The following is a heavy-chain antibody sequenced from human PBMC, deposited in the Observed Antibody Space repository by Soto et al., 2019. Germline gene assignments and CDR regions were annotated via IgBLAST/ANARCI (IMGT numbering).Heavy chain of an antibody. D-gene: IGHD2-15*01. CDR2: INPNSGGT. CDR1: GYTFTGFY. J-gene: IGHJ4*02. Sequence: ASVKVSCKASGYTFTGFYVHWVRQAPGQGLEWMGWINPNSGGTNYAQKFQGRVTMTRDTSISTAYMGLSRLRSDDTAVYYCATPSGGGNGPDYFDYWGQGTLVTVSS. V-gene: IGHV1-2*02. CDR3: ATPSGGGNGPDYFDY.